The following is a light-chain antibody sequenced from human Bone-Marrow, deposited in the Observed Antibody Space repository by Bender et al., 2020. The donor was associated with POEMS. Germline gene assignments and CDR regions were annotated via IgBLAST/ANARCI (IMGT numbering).Light chain of an antibody. CDR3: SSYESSHNFV. CDR1: SSDVGGYNY. J-gene: IGLJ1*01. Sequence: QSALTQPPSASGSPGQSVTISCTGTSSDVGGYNYVSWYQQHPGKAPKLMIYEVSNRPSGVSSRFSGSKSGKTASLTLSGLQSDDEATYYCSSYESSHNFVFGTGTTVTVL. CDR2: EVS. V-gene: IGLV2-8*01.